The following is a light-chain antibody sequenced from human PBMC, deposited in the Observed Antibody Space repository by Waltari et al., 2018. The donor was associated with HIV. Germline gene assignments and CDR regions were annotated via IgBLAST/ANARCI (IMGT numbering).Light chain of an antibody. CDR2: EVT. J-gene: IGLJ2*01. Sequence: QSALTQPASVSGSPGQSITISCTETSSDVGNYNLVSWYQQYTGKAPKLLIYEVTKRPSEVSSRFSGSKSGNTASLTISDLQSEDEANYYCCSYGSSATFVVFGGGTRVTV. CDR3: CSYGSSATFVV. CDR1: SSDVGNYNL. V-gene: IGLV2-23*02.